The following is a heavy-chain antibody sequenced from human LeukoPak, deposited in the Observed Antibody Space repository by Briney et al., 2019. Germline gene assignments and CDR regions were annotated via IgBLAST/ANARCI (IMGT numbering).Heavy chain of an antibody. Sequence: NASESLCLTCAVHRGSFSGYYWSWLRQSPGKGLEWIGEINHSGSTNYNPSLKSRVTISVDTSKNQFSLKLSSVTAADTAVYYCARVGRYYYYGMDVWGQGPTVTVSS. CDR1: RGSFSGYY. CDR3: ARVGRYYYYGMDV. D-gene: IGHD3-16*01. V-gene: IGHV4-34*01. J-gene: IGHJ6*02. CDR2: INHSGST.